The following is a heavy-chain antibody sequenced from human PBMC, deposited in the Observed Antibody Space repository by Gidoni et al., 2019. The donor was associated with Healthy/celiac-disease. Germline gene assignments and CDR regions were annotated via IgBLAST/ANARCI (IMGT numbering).Heavy chain of an antibody. CDR3: ARDPDSSGYYYVGDAFDI. V-gene: IGHV3-33*01. J-gene: IGHJ3*02. CDR2: IWYDGTKK. Sequence: QVQLVESGGGVVQPGRSLRLSCAAPGFTFSNYGMQWVLQAPGKGLEWVAVIWYDGTKKYYADSVKGRFTISRDNSKNTLYLQMNSLRAEDTAVYYCARDPDSSGYYYVGDAFDIWGPGTMVTVSS. D-gene: IGHD3-22*01. CDR1: GFTFSNYG.